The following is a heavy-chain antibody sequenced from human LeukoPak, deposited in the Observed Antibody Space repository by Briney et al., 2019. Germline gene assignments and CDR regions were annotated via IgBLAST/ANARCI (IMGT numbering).Heavy chain of an antibody. J-gene: IGHJ4*02. CDR1: GGSISSSNW. D-gene: IGHD3-16*02. CDR2: IYHSGST. CDR3: ARSSVVWGSYRIFDY. V-gene: IGHV4-4*02. Sequence: PSETLSLTCAVSGGSISSSNWWSWVRQPPGKGLEWIGEIYHSGSTNYNPSLKSRVTISVDKSKNRFSLKLSSVTAADTAVYYCARSSVVWGSYRIFDYWGQGTLVTVSS.